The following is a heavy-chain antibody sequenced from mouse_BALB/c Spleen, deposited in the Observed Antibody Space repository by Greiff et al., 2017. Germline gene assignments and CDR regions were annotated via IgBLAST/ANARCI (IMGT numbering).Heavy chain of an antibody. Sequence: EVQLVESGGGLVKPGGSLKLSCAASGFTFSSYAMSWVRQTPEKRLEWVATISSGGSYTYYPDSVKGRFTISRDNAKNTLYLQMSSLRSEDTAMYYCARQGGNYGFDYWGQGTTLTVSS. CDR1: GFTFSSYA. J-gene: IGHJ2*01. D-gene: IGHD2-1*01. V-gene: IGHV5-9-3*01. CDR3: ARQGGNYGFDY. CDR2: ISSGGSYT.